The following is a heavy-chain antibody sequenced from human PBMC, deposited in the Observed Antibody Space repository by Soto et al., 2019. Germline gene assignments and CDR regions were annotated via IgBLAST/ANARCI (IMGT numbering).Heavy chain of an antibody. D-gene: IGHD4-17*01. V-gene: IGHV3-23*01. CDR2: ISGSGGST. CDR3: AKDRAVTNDALDM. Sequence: GSLRLSCAASGFTFSSYAMSWVRQAPGKGLEWVSAISGSGGSTYYADSVKGRFTISRDNSKDTLYLQMNSLRAEDTAVYYWAKDRAVTNDALDMWGQGTVVTVSS. CDR1: GFTFSSYA. J-gene: IGHJ3*02.